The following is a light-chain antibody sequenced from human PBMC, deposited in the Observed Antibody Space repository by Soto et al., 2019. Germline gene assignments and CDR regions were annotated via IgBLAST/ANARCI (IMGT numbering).Light chain of an antibody. J-gene: IGKJ1*01. Sequence: DTQMTQAPFTLSARVRDRVTITCRASQSISVWLAWYQQKPGKAPKLLIYKASSLESGVPSRFSGSGSGTEFTLTISSPQPDDFATYYCQQYDSYSVTLGQGTKVDIK. V-gene: IGKV1-5*03. CDR3: QQYDSYSVT. CDR2: KAS. CDR1: QSISVW.